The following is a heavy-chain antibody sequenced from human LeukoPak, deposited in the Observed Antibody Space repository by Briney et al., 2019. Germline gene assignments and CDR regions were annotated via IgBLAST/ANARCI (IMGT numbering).Heavy chain of an antibody. CDR2: IYTSGST. D-gene: IGHD5-18*01. J-gene: IGHJ3*02. Sequence: SETLSLTCTVSGGSISSSSYYWSWIRQPAGTGLEWIGRIYTSGSTNYNPSLKSRVTMSVDTSKNQFSLKLSSVTAADTAVYYCARVEGYSYGFSMLAFDIWGQGTMVTVSS. V-gene: IGHV4-61*02. CDR3: ARVEGYSYGFSMLAFDI. CDR1: GGSISSSSYY.